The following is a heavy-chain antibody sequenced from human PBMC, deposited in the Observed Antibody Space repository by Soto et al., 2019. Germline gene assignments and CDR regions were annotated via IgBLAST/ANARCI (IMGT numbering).Heavy chain of an antibody. CDR3: ARSFCTDTSCSIFDS. D-gene: IGHD2-2*01. CDR1: GGSVSSGSYY. Sequence: PSETLSITCTVSGGSVSSGSYYWSWIRQSPGKGLEWIGQLENSGSAYYNPSLRSRVTISADTSKNQFSLKLTSVTTADTAVYFCARSFCTDTSCSIFDSWGLRTLVTVSS. CDR2: LENSGSA. V-gene: IGHV4-39*07. J-gene: IGHJ4*01.